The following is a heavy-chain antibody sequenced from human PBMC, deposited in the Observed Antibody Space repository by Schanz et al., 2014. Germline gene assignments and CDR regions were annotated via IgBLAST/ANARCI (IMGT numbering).Heavy chain of an antibody. J-gene: IGHJ6*02. CDR3: VRDAGWAFGDYHGMDV. CDR1: GYSFTDYA. CDR2: ISGYNSDT. D-gene: IGHD3-10*01. V-gene: IGHV1-18*01. Sequence: QVQLVQSGVEVKRPGASVRVSCKASGYSFTDYAIHWVRQAPGQGLEWMGWISGYNSDTNYAPKFQDRVTMTTDTSTSTAYMELRSLISDDTAVYYCVRDAGWAFGDYHGMDVWGQGTSVTVSS.